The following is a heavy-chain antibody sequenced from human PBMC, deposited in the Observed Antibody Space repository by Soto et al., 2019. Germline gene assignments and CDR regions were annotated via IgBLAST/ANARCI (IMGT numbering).Heavy chain of an antibody. J-gene: IGHJ4*01. D-gene: IGHD6-19*01. CDR1: GFTFSDYA. Sequence: VQLVESGGGVVQSGRALRPSCAASGFTFSDYAMHWARQAPGGGLEWVAVVSHDGRNTHYADSVKGRFTISRDGSKNTVSLEMTSLRAEDTAVYYCAKWGRQWLVTSGFNYWGQGALVTVSS. V-gene: IGHV3-30*18. CDR2: VSHDGRNT. CDR3: AKWGRQWLVTSGFNY.